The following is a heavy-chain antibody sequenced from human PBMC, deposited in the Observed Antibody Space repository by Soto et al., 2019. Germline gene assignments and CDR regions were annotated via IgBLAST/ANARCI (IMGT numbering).Heavy chain of an antibody. D-gene: IGHD3-22*01. V-gene: IGHV5-10-1*01. CDR1: GYTFTNYW. J-gene: IGHJ6*02. Sequence: PGESLKISCEASGYTFTNYWISWVRQMPGKGLEWMGNIDPSDSYTNYSPSFQGHVTISADKSISTAYLQWSSLMASDTAMYYCARLGGYDAYYFGMDVWGQ. CDR2: IDPSDSYT. CDR3: ARLGGYDAYYFGMDV.